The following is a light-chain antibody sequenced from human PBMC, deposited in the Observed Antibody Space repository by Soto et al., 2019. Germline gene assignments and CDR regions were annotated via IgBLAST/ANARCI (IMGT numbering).Light chain of an antibody. J-gene: IGLJ1*01. CDR2: DVS. V-gene: IGLV2-11*01. CDR3: CSYAGSYTYV. CDR1: SSDVGGYNY. Sequence: QPALAQPRSVSVSPGQSVTISCTGTSSDVGGYNYVSWYQQHPGKAPKLMIYDVSKRPSGVPDRFSGSKSGNTASLTISGLQAEDEADYYCCSYAGSYTYVFGTG.